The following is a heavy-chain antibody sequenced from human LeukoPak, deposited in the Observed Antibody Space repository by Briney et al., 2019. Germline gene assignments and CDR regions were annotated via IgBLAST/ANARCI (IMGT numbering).Heavy chain of an antibody. J-gene: IGHJ4*02. V-gene: IGHV3-23*01. CDR2: ISGSGGST. Sequence: PGGSLRLSCAASGFTFGSYAMSWVRQAPGKGLEWVSAISGSGGSTYYADSVKGRFTISRDNSKNTLYLQMNSLRAEDTAVYYCAKDRAGAIYYFDYWGQGTLVTVSS. CDR3: AKDRAGAIYYFDY. D-gene: IGHD2/OR15-2a*01. CDR1: GFTFGSYA.